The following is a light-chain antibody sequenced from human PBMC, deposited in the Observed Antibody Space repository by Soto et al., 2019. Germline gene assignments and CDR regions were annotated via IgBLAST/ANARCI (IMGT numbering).Light chain of an antibody. V-gene: IGKV1-5*03. J-gene: IGKJ5*01. CDR2: KAS. Sequence: DIQMTQSPSTLSGSVGDRVTITCRASQTISSWLAWYQQKPGKAPKLLIYKASTLKSGVPSRFSGSGSGTDFTLTITSLQPEDFATYYCHQLNSFPITFGQGTRLEIK. CDR3: HQLNSFPIT. CDR1: QTISSW.